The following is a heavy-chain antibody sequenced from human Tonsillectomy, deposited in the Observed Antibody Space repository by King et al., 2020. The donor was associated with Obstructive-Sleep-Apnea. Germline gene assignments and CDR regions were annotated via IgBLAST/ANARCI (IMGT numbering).Heavy chain of an antibody. J-gene: IGHJ4*02. CDR3: AKDLSSGWYSPQDY. V-gene: IGHV3-9*01. Sequence: VQLVESGGGLVQPGRSLRLSCAASGFTFDDYAMHWVRQAPGKGLEWVSGISWNSGSIGYADSVKGRFTISRDNAKNSLYLQTNSLRGEDTAFYYCAKDLSSGWYSPQDYWGQGTLVTVSS. CDR1: GFTFDDYA. D-gene: IGHD6-19*01. CDR2: ISWNSGSI.